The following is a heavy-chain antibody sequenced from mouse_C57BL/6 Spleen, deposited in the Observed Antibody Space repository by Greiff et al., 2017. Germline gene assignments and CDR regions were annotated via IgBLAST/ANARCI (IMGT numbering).Heavy chain of an antibody. D-gene: IGHD2-1*01. CDR2: INPSNGGT. Sequence: QVQLQQPGTELVKPGASVKLSCKASGYTFTSYWMHWVKQRPGQGLEWIGNINPSNGGTNYNEKFKSKATLTVDKSSSTAYMQLSSLTSEDSAVYYCAREWNYYGNYDRFAYWGQGTLVTVSA. CDR3: AREWNYYGNYDRFAY. V-gene: IGHV1-53*01. J-gene: IGHJ3*01. CDR1: GYTFTSYW.